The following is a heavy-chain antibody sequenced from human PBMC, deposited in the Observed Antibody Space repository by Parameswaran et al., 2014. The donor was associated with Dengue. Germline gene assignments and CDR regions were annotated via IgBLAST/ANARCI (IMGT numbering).Heavy chain of an antibody. CDR3: ARLGRATTHYYYYMDV. V-gene: IGHV1-8*01. J-gene: IGHJ6*03. CDR2: MNPNSGNT. D-gene: IGHD1-26*01. Sequence: WVRQAPGQGLEWMGWMNPNSGNTGYAQKFQGRVTMTRNTSISTAYMELSSLRSDDTAVYYCARLGRATTHYYYYMDVW.